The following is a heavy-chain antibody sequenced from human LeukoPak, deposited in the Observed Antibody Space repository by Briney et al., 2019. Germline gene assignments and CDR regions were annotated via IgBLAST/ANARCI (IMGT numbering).Heavy chain of an antibody. J-gene: IGHJ6*03. D-gene: IGHD3-10*01. CDR2: ISAYNGNT. V-gene: IGHV1-18*01. CDR1: GYTFTSYG. Sequence: ASVKVSCKASGYTFTSYGISWVRQAPGQGLEWMGWISAYNGNTNYAQKLQGRVTMTTDTSTSTAYMELRSLRSDDTAVYYCARDGAYGSGSYYTYYYYYYMDVWGKGTTVTVSS. CDR3: ARDGAYGSGSYYTYYYYYYMDV.